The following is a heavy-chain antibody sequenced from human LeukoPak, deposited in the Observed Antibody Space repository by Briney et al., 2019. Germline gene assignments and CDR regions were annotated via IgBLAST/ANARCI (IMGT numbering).Heavy chain of an antibody. D-gene: IGHD1-26*01. CDR3: AHSQRDEVGANWFDP. V-gene: IGHV2-5*01. Sequence: SGPTLVKPTQTLTLTCTFSGFSLSTSGVGVGWIRQPPGKALEWLALIYWNDDKRYSPSLKSRLTITKDTSKNQVVLTMTNMDPVDTATYHCAHSQRDEVGANWFDPWGQGTLVTVSS. CDR2: IYWNDDK. J-gene: IGHJ5*02. CDR1: GFSLSTSGVG.